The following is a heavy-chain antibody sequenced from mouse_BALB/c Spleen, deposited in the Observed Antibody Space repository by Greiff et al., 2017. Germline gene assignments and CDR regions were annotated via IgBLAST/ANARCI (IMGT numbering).Heavy chain of an antibody. CDR1: GFSLTSYG. D-gene: IGHD2-2*01. Sequence: QVQLKESGPGLVAPSQSLSITCPVSGFSLTSYGVHWVRPPPGKGLEWLGVIWAGGSTNYNSALMSRLSISKDNSKSQVFLKMNSLQTDDTAMYYCARGIYYGYDEAWVAYWGQGTLVTVSA. V-gene: IGHV2-9*02. CDR2: IWAGGST. J-gene: IGHJ3*01. CDR3: ARGIYYGYDEAWVAY.